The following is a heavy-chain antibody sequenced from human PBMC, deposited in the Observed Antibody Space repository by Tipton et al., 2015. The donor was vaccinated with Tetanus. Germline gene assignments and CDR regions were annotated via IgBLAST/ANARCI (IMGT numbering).Heavy chain of an antibody. V-gene: IGHV3-7*01. D-gene: IGHD3/OR15-3a*01. CDR2: INRDGSDK. CDR1: GFIFNNYW. J-gene: IGHJ6*03. Sequence: GSLRLSCSASGFIFNNYWMSWVRQAPGKGLEWVANINRDGSDKYYVDSVKGRFTISRGEAKNSLYLQMSSLRVGDTAVYYCARDRGEDWTNFYYMDVWGKGATVTVSS. CDR3: ARDRGEDWTNFYYMDV.